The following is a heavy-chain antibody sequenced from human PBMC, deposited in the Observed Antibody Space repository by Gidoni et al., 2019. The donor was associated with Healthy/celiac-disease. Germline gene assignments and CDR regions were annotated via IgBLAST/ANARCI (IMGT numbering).Heavy chain of an antibody. V-gene: IGHV3-23*01. D-gene: IGHD3-9*01. J-gene: IGHJ4*02. CDR1: GFTFSSYA. CDR2: ISGSGGST. CDR3: AKSDGRYYDILTGYYDY. Sequence: EVQLLESGGGLVQHGGSLRLSCAASGFTFSSYAMSWVRQAPGKGLEWVSAISGSGGSTYYADSVKGRFTISRDNSKNTLYLQMNSLRAEDTAVYYCAKSDGRYYDILTGYYDYWGQGTLVTVSS.